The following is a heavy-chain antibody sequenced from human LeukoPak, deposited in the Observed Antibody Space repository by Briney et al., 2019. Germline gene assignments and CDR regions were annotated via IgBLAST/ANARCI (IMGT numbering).Heavy chain of an antibody. CDR2: IYYSGST. Sequence: SETLSLTCTVSGGSISSYYWSWIRQPPGKGLEWIGYIYYSGSTNYNPSLKSRVTISVDTSKNQFSLKLSSVTAADTAVYCCARVDSSGPGGDYWGQGTLVTVSS. J-gene: IGHJ4*02. CDR3: ARVDSSGPGGDY. D-gene: IGHD3-22*01. V-gene: IGHV4-59*01. CDR1: GGSISSYY.